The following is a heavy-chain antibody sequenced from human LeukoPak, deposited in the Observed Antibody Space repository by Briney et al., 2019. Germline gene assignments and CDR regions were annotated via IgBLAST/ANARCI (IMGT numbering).Heavy chain of an antibody. CDR2: IEQDGSEM. CDR1: GFTFRNYW. D-gene: IGHD6-13*01. Sequence: GGSLRLSCAASGFTFRNYWMTWVRQAPGKGLEWVANIEQDGSEMYYVDSVKGRFTISRDNAKNSLFLQMNSLRVEDTAVYYCVRVSITAAGSDYWGQGTLVTVSS. V-gene: IGHV3-7*01. J-gene: IGHJ4*02. CDR3: VRVSITAAGSDY.